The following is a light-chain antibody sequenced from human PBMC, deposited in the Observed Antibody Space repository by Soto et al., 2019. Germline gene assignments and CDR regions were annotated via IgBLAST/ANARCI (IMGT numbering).Light chain of an antibody. CDR1: QSVSSSY. J-gene: IGKJ5*01. CDR3: QQRHMWPIT. CDR2: DAS. Sequence: EIVLTQSPGTLSLSPGEGATLSCRASQSVSSSYLAWYQQKPGQAPRPLIYDASSRATGIPDRFSGSGSGTDFTLTISSLEPEDSAVYYCQQRHMWPITFGQGTRLEIK. V-gene: IGKV3D-20*02.